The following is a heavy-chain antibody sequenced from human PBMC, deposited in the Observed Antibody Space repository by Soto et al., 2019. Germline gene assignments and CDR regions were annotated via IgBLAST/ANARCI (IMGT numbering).Heavy chain of an antibody. CDR1: GGSFSGYY. CDR3: ARGPGTAMVRGGYYYYYYGMDV. J-gene: IGHJ6*02. V-gene: IGHV4-34*01. CDR2: INHSGST. Sequence: SETLSLTCAVYGGSFSGYYWSWIRQPPGKGLEWIGEINHSGSTNYNPSLKSRVTISVVTSKNQFSLKLSSVTAADTAVYYCARGPGTAMVRGGYYYYYYGMDVWGQGTTVTVSS. D-gene: IGHD3-10*01.